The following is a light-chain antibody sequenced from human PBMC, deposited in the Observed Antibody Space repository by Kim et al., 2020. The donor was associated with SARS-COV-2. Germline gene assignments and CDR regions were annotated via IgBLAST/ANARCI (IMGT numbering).Light chain of an antibody. Sequence: VSVALGQTARITCGGNNIGSKNVHWYQQKPDQAPVLVIYRDSNRPSGIPERFSGSNSGNTATLTISRAQAGDEADYYCQVWDSPNVFGSGTKVTVL. CDR3: QVWDSPNV. CDR1: NIGSKN. V-gene: IGLV3-9*01. J-gene: IGLJ6*01. CDR2: RDS.